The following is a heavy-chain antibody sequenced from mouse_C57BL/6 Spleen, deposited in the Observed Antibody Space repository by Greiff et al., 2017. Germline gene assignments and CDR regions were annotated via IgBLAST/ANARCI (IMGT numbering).Heavy chain of an antibody. CDR3: ARNDYLYYFGY. CDR2: IYPRSGNT. V-gene: IGHV1-81*01. CDR1: GYTFTSYG. D-gene: IGHD2-4*01. J-gene: IGHJ2*01. Sequence: QVQLQQSGAELARPGASVKLSCKASGYTFTSYGISWVKQRTGQGLEWIGEIYPRSGNTYYNEKFKGKATLTADKSSSTAYMELRSLTSEDSAVYFCARNDYLYYFGYWGQGTTLTVSS.